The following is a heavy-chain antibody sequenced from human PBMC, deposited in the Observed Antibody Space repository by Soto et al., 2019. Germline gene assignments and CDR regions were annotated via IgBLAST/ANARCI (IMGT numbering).Heavy chain of an antibody. CDR1: GFTVSSNY. D-gene: IGHD6-13*01. J-gene: IGHJ3*02. Sequence: GGSLRLSCAASGFTVSSNYMSWVRQAPGEGLEWVSVIYSGGSTYYADSVKGRFTISRDNSKNTLYLQMNSLRAEDTAVYYCASPFQAAAGTLGAFDIWGQGTMVTVSS. CDR3: ASPFQAAAGTLGAFDI. V-gene: IGHV3-66*01. CDR2: IYSGGST.